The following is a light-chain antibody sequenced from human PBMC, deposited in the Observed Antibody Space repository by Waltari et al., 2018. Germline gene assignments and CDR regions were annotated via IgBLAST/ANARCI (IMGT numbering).Light chain of an antibody. J-gene: IGKJ2*01. CDR2: AAS. CDR1: QSISSY. Sequence: DIQMTQSPSSLSASVGDRVTITCRASQSISSYLNWYQQKPGKAPKLLIYAASSLQSGVPSRFSGSGSGTDFTLTISSLQSEDFVVYYCQQYNNWPLYTFGQGTKLEI. V-gene: IGKV1-39*01. CDR3: QQYNNWPLYT.